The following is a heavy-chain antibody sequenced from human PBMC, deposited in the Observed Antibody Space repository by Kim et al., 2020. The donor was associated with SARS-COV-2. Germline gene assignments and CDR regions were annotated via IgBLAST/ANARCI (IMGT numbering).Heavy chain of an antibody. D-gene: IGHD6-13*01. V-gene: IGHV3-30*18. J-gene: IGHJ4*02. CDR3: AKARYSSSWDIDY. CDR1: GFTFSSYG. Sequence: GGSLRLSCAASGFTFSSYGMHWVRQAPGKGLEWVAVISYDGSNKYYADSVKGRFTISRDNSKNTLYLQMNSLRAEDTAVYYCAKARYSSSWDIDYWGQGT. CDR2: ISYDGSNK.